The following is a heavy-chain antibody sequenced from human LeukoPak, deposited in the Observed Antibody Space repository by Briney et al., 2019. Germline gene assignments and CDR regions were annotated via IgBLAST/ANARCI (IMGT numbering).Heavy chain of an antibody. CDR3: ARAVVVVPAAIVPDAFDI. CDR2: ISAYNGNT. CDR1: GYTFTSYG. Sequence: ASVKVSCKASGYTFTSYGISWVRQAPGQGLEWMGWISAYNGNTNYAQKLQGRVTMTTDTSTSTAYMELRSLRSDDTAVYYCARAVVVVPAAIVPDAFDIWGQGTMVTVSS. D-gene: IGHD2-2*01. V-gene: IGHV1-18*01. J-gene: IGHJ3*02.